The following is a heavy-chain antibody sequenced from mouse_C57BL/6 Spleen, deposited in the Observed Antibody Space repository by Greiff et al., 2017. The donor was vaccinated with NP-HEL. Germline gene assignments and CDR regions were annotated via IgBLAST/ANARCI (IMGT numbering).Heavy chain of an antibody. CDR2: IYPGSGNT. CDR1: GYTFTDYY. D-gene: IGHD2-4*01. CDR3: ARGDYDAFDY. V-gene: IGHV1-76*01. Sequence: VQLQQSGAELVRPGASVKLSCKASGYTFTDYYINWVKQRPGQGLEWIARIYPGSGNTYYNEKFKGKATLTAEKSSSTAYMQLSSLTSEDSAVYFCARGDYDAFDYWGQGTTLTVSS. J-gene: IGHJ2*01.